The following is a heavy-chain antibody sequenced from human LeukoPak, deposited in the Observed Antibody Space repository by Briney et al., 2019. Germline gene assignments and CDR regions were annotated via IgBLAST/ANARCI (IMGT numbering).Heavy chain of an antibody. Sequence: GGSLRLSCAASGFTFSSYGMHWVRQAPGKGLEWVAVIWYDGSNKYYADSVKGRFTISRDNAKNSLYLQMNSLRAEDTAVYYCARSPPPYYYDSSGYLYFDYWGQGTLVTVSS. V-gene: IGHV3-33*01. J-gene: IGHJ4*02. D-gene: IGHD3-22*01. CDR1: GFTFSSYG. CDR3: ARSPPPYYYDSSGYLYFDY. CDR2: IWYDGSNK.